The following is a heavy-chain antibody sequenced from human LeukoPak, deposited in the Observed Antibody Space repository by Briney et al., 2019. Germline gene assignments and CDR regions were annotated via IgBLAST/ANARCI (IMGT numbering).Heavy chain of an antibody. CDR2: INGDGRNI. Sequence: GGSLRLSCVAFGFTFSSYWMHWVRQDPRKGLVWVSRINGDGRNINYADSVRGRFTISRDNAKNTLYLQMNTLRVEDTAVYYCARGRRNYDSSAYQGGDSWGQGTLVTVSS. D-gene: IGHD3-22*01. CDR1: GFTFSSYW. V-gene: IGHV3-74*01. J-gene: IGHJ4*02. CDR3: ARGRRNYDSSAYQGGDS.